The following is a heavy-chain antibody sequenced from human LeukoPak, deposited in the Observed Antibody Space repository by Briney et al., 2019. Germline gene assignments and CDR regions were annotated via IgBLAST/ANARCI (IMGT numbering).Heavy chain of an antibody. CDR3: VGDQVDDTGYLR. CDR2: INGDGRTT. D-gene: IGHD5-12*01. CDR1: GFIFSTYT. V-gene: IGHV3-64D*06. Sequence: GGSLRLSCSASGFIFSTYTMYWVRQAPGKGLEYVSVINGDGRTTYYINSVKGRFTISRDNSKNTLYLQMSSLRADDTAVYYCVGDQVDDTGYLRWGQGTRVTVSA. J-gene: IGHJ4*02.